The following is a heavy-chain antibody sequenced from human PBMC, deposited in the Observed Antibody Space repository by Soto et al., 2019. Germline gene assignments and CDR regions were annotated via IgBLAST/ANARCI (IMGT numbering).Heavy chain of an antibody. CDR2: IYYSGST. CDR1: GGSVSIGDYY. V-gene: IGHV4-30-4*01. J-gene: IGHJ4*02. CDR3: ARALVPQYSFDY. Sequence: VQLQESGPGLVKPSQTLSLTCTVSGGSVSIGDYYWSWIRQPPGKGLEWIGYIYYSGSTYYNPSLKSRVTISTDTANNQFSLKLSSVTAADTAVYYCARALVPQYSFDYWGQGTLLTVSS.